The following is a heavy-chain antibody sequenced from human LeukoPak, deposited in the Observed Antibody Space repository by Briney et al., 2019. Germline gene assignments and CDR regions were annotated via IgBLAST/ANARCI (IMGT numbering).Heavy chain of an antibody. J-gene: IGHJ4*02. V-gene: IGHV3-30-3*01. CDR1: EVTFRNYA. CDR3: ARSGGLQKFDY. CDR2: ISYDGNTI. Sequence: GGSLRLSCAASEVTFRNYAVHWVRQAPGKGLQWVAVISYDGNTIHYADSVKGRFIISRDASKNTLYLQMNSLRAEDTAVYYCARSGGLQKFDYWGQGTLVTVSS. D-gene: IGHD4-11*01.